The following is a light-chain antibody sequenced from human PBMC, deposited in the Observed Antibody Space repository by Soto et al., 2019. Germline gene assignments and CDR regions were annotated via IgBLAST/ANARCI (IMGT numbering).Light chain of an antibody. CDR1: SSNIGAGYD. V-gene: IGLV1-40*01. J-gene: IGLJ2*01. CDR3: QSYDSSLSGV. CDR2: GNS. Sequence: SVLTQPPSVSGAPGQRVTISCTGSSSNIGAGYDVHWYQQLPGTAPKLLIYGNSNRASGVPDRFSGSKSGTSASLPITGLQAEDEADYYCQSYDSSLSGVFGGGTKVTLL.